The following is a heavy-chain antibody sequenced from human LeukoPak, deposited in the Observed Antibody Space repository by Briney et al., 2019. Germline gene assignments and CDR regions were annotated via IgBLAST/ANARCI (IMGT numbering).Heavy chain of an antibody. CDR3: ARDRGEGWLQSFDY. Sequence: SQTLSPTCTVSGGSISSGGYYWSWIRQHPGKGLEWIGYIYYSGSTYYNPSLKSRVTISVDTYKNQFSLKLSSVTAADTAVYYCARDRGEGWLQSFDYWGQGTLVTVSS. D-gene: IGHD5-24*01. V-gene: IGHV4-31*03. J-gene: IGHJ4*02. CDR2: IYYSGST. CDR1: GGSISSGGYY.